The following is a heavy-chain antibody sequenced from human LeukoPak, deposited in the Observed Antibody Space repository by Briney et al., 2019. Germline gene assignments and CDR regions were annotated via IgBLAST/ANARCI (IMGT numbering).Heavy chain of an antibody. J-gene: IGHJ4*02. CDR1: GLTFNTYG. D-gene: IGHD3-10*01. CDR3: AKDRNYYGAGSFFGD. Sequence: GTSLRLSCVASGLTFNTYGMHWVRQAPGKGLEWVAATSYDGGNKWYVDSVKGRFTISRENSKNTVYLQMNSLRPEDTAVYYCAKDRNYYGAGSFFGDWGQGSLVTVPS. V-gene: IGHV3-30*18. CDR2: TSYDGGNK.